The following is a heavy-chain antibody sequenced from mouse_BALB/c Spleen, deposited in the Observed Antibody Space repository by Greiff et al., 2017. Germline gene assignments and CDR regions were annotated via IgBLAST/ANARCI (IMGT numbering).Heavy chain of an antibody. V-gene: IGHV5-6*01. CDR2: ISSGGSYT. CDR1: GFTFSSYG. Sequence: EVKVVESGGHLVKPGGSLKLSCAASGFTFSSYGMSWVRQTPDKRLEWVATISSGGSYTYYPDSVKGRFTISRDNAKNTLYLQMSSLKSEDTAMYYCALDSSGYGWFAYWGQGTLVTVSA. CDR3: ALDSSGYGWFAY. J-gene: IGHJ3*01. D-gene: IGHD3-2*01.